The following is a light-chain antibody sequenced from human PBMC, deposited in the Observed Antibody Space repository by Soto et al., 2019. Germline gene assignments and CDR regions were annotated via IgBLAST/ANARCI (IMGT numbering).Light chain of an antibody. V-gene: IGKV1-5*01. Sequence: DIQMTQSPSTLSASVGDRVTITCRASQSISSWLAWYQQKPGKAPKLLIYDASNLESGVPSRFSGGGSGTEFSLTISSLQPDDFATYYCQQYNYFWAFGQGTKVGIK. J-gene: IGKJ1*01. CDR3: QQYNYFWA. CDR2: DAS. CDR1: QSISSW.